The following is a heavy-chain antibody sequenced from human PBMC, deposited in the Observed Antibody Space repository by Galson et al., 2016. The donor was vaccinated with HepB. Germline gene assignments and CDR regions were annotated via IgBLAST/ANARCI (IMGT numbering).Heavy chain of an antibody. J-gene: IGHJ6*02. CDR2: IYHSGNT. CDR3: ASVDYYYAMDV. CDR1: GGSIRSTQW. D-gene: IGHD4-23*01. V-gene: IGHV4-4*02. Sequence: ETLSLTCAVSGGSIRSTQWWSWVRQAPGKGLEWIGDIYHSGNTNYVPSLQSRVTISVDNSKNQFSLKLTAVTAADAAVYYCASVDYYYAMDVWGQGTTVTVSS.